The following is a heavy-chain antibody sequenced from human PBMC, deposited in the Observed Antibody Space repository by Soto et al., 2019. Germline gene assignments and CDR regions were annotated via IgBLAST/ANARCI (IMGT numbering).Heavy chain of an antibody. CDR1: GGSISSYY. V-gene: IGHV4-59*01. D-gene: IGHD3-22*01. CDR3: ARAERYYYDSSGSSTSRGTNWFDP. J-gene: IGHJ5*02. Sequence: SETLSLTCTVSGGSISSYYWSWIRQPPGKGLEWIGYIYYSGSTNYNPSLKSRVTISVDTSKNQFSLKLSSVTAADTAVYYCARAERYYYDSSGSSTSRGTNWFDPWGQGTLVTV. CDR2: IYYSGST.